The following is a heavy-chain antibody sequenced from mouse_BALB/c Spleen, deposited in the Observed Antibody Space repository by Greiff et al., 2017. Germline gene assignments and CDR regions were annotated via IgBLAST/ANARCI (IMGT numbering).Heavy chain of an antibody. J-gene: IGHJ4*01. CDR3: TRGGLRLKFYAMDY. CDR2: IDPYDSET. D-gene: IGHD1-2*01. CDR1: GYTFTSYW. V-gene: IGHV1-52*01. Sequence: QVQLQQPGAELVRPGASVKLSCKASGYTFTSYWMNWVKQRPEQGLEWIGRIDPYDSETHYNQKFKDKAMLTVDKSSSTAYMQLSSLTSEDSAVYYCTRGGLRLKFYAMDYWGQGTSVTVSS.